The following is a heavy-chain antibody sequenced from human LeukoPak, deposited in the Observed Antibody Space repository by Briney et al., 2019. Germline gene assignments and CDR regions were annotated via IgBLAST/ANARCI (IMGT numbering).Heavy chain of an antibody. Sequence: GGSLRLSCAASGFTFSSYVMHWVRQAPGKGLEWVAIISYDGSNEYYADSVKGRFTISRDNSKNTLYLQMNSLRAADTAVYYCAKTQLYGSGTIDYWGQGTLVTVSS. CDR3: AKTQLYGSGTIDY. CDR1: GFTFSSYV. J-gene: IGHJ4*02. CDR2: ISYDGSNE. D-gene: IGHD3-10*01. V-gene: IGHV3-30*04.